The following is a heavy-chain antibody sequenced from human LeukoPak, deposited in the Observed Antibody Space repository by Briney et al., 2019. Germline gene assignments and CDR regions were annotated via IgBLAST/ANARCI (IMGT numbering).Heavy chain of an antibody. V-gene: IGHV3-15*07. CDR3: TTDLAYYYDSSGSYAFDI. CDR1: GFTFSNAW. CDR2: IKSKTDGGTT. D-gene: IGHD3-22*01. Sequence: GGSLRLSCAASGFTFSNAWMNWVRQAPGKGLEWVGRIKSKTDGGTTDYAAPVKGRFTISRDDSKNTLYLQMNSLKTEDTAVYYCTTDLAYYYDSSGSYAFDIWGQGTMVTVSS. J-gene: IGHJ3*02.